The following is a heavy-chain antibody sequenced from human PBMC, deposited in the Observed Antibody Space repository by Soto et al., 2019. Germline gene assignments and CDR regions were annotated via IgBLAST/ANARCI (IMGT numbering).Heavy chain of an antibody. V-gene: IGHV4-31*03. Sequence: SETLSLTCTVSGGSISSGGYYWSWIRQHPGKGLEWIGYIYYSGSTYYNPSLKSRVTISVDTSKNQFSLKLSSVTAADTAVYYCARVRQQLVSWFDPWGQGTLVTVYS. D-gene: IGHD6-13*01. CDR2: IYYSGST. CDR3: ARVRQQLVSWFDP. CDR1: GGSISSGGYY. J-gene: IGHJ5*02.